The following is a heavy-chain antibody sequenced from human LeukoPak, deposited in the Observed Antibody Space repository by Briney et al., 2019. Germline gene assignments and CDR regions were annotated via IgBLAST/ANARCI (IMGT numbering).Heavy chain of an antibody. V-gene: IGHV4-59*01. CDR3: ARDLVTVTKGFDI. CDR1: GGSISSYY. Sequence: SEPLSLTCSVSGGSISSYYWSWIRQPPGKGLEWIGYISYIGSTNYNPSLKSRVTISIDTSKNEFSLKLTSVTAADTAVYYCARDLVTVTKGFDIWGQGTMVTVSS. CDR2: ISYIGST. J-gene: IGHJ3*02. D-gene: IGHD4-17*01.